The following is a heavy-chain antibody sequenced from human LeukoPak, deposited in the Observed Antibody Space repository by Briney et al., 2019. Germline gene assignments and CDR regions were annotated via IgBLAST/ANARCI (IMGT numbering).Heavy chain of an antibody. CDR3: ARVGLVTDAFDI. V-gene: IGHV3-33*01. J-gene: IGHJ3*02. CDR2: IWYDGSNK. CDR1: GFTFSSYG. D-gene: IGHD2-21*02. Sequence: GGSLRLPCAASGFTFSSYGMHWVRQAPGKGLEWVAVIWYDGSNKYYADSVKGRFTISRDNSKNTLYLQMNSLRAEDTAVYYCARVGLVTDAFDIWGQGTMVTVSS.